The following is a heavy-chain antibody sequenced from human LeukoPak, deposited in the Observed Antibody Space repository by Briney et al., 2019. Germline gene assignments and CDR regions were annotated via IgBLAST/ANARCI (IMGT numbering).Heavy chain of an antibody. CDR3: ASIAAAGDYYYYMDV. J-gene: IGHJ6*03. Sequence: SETLSLTCTVSGGSISSSSYYWGWIRQPPGKGLEWIGYIYYSGSTNYNPSLKSRVTISVDTSKNQFSLKLSSVTAADTAVYYCASIAAAGDYYYYMDVWGKGTTVTVSS. D-gene: IGHD6-13*01. CDR1: GGSISSSSYY. CDR2: IYYSGST. V-gene: IGHV4-61*05.